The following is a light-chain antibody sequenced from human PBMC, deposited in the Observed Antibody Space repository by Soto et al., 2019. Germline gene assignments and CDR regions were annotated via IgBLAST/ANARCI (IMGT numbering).Light chain of an antibody. CDR3: QQYNSYWGT. CDR1: QSISSW. J-gene: IGKJ1*01. CDR2: DAS. Sequence: DIQMTQSPSTLSASVGDRVTITCRASQSISSWLAWYQQKPGKAPKLLIYDASSLESGVPSRFSGSGSGTEFTLTISSLQPDDFATYYCQQYNSYWGTFGQGTKVKIK. V-gene: IGKV1-5*01.